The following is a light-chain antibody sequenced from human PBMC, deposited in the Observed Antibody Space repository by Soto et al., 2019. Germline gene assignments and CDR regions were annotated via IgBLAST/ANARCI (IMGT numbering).Light chain of an antibody. CDR2: IAS. J-gene: IGKJ1*01. CDR3: QQYGSSPWK. CDR1: ESVSSSY. Sequence: EIVLTQSPGTLSLSPGERATLSCRASESVSSSYLAWYQQKPGQAPRLLIFIASSRAAGIPDRFSGSGSGTDFTLTISRLEPEDFAVYYCQQYGSSPWKFGQGTKVEIK. V-gene: IGKV3-20*01.